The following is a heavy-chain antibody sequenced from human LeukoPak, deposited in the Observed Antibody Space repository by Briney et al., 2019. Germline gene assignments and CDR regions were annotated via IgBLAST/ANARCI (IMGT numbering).Heavy chain of an antibody. D-gene: IGHD6-13*01. CDR1: GFTFSRYA. V-gene: IGHV3-23*01. CDR2: ISGNGDTT. CDR3: ARGPHDRGYWYFDL. J-gene: IGHJ2*01. Sequence: GGSLRLSCAASGFTFSRYAMTWVRQAPGKGLQWVSPISGNGDTTYYADSVKGRFTVSRDNSKSTLYLQMNSLRAEDTAVYYCARGPHDRGYWYFDLWGRGTLVIVSS.